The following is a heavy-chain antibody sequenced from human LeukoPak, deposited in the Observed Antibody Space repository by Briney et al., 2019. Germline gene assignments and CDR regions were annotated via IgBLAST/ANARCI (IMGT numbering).Heavy chain of an antibody. CDR2: INHSGSA. D-gene: IGHD3-3*01. CDR1: GGSFSGYY. J-gene: IGHJ2*01. CDR3: ARGPQRAYYDFWSGARYFDL. Sequence: SETLSLTCAVYGGSFSGYYWSWIRQPPGKGLEWIGEINHSGSANYNPSLKSRVTISVDRSKNQFSLKLSSVTAADTAVYYCARGPQRAYYDFWSGARYFDLWGRGTLVTVSS. V-gene: IGHV4-34*01.